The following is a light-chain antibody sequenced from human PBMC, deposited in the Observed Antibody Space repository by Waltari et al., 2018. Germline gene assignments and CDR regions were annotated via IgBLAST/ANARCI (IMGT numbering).Light chain of an antibody. CDR1: SGSLSTTSY. Sequence: QTVVTQEPSLSVSPGGTVTLTCALSSGSLSTTSYATWYQQTPGQAPRTLVYKANARSSGCPDRFSGSILGNTAALTITGAQADDASDYYCALYMGSGIWVFGGGTRLTVL. CDR2: KAN. V-gene: IGLV8-61*01. J-gene: IGLJ3*02. CDR3: ALYMGSGIWV.